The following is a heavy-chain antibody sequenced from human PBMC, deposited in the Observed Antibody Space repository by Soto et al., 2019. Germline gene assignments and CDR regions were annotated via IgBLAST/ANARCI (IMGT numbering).Heavy chain of an antibody. D-gene: IGHD6-6*01. CDR1: VFIFKNYA. V-gene: IGHV3-30*04. CDR3: TKSSGGSSSVGMDY. Sequence: WWSLRLSCSVSVFIFKNYALNWGRQAPGKGLEWVASITRDGYNKYYADSVKGRFTISRDNSKNTLSLQMTALRVEDSSVYYCTKSSGGSSSVGMDYWGPGTLVTVSS. J-gene: IGHJ4*02. CDR2: ITRDGYNK.